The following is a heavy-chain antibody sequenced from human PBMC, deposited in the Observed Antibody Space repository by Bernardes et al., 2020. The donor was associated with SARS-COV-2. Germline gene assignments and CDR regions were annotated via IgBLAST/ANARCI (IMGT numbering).Heavy chain of an antibody. CDR1: KFVFDDYA. D-gene: IGHD4-17*01. V-gene: IGHV3-9*01. CDR2: ITWNGDV. CDR3: ARSSSAFVTTGPIDY. J-gene: IGHJ4*02. Sequence: GGSLRLSCAASKFVFDDYAMHWVRQVPGKGLEWVSAITWNGDVGYADSVKGRFIVSRDNARQSLYLEMNSLRPEDTAFYYCARSSSAFVTTGPIDYWGRGTLVTVSS.